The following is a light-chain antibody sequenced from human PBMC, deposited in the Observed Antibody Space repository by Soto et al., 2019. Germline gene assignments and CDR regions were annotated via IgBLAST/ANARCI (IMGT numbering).Light chain of an antibody. Sequence: DIQMTQSPSTLSASVGDRVTITCRASQGISSLLAWYQQKPGTAPKLLIFDASSFHSGVPSRFSGSGSGTEFTLTISGLLPEDIATYYCQQYSTFRSFGQGTKVEIK. CDR2: DAS. CDR1: QGISSL. V-gene: IGKV1-5*01. CDR3: QQYSTFRS. J-gene: IGKJ1*01.